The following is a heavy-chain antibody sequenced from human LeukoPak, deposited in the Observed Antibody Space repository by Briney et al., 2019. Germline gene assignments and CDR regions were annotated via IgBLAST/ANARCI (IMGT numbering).Heavy chain of an antibody. J-gene: IGHJ4*02. V-gene: IGHV1-8*01. CDR2: MGSNSGDT. CDR1: GYTFTNYD. Sequence: ASVKVSCKASGYTFTNYDINWVRQATGQGLEWMGWMGSNSGDTGYAQKFQDRVTMTRDTFISTAYMELNNVRSEDTAVYYCVRGPPNWGFDYWGQGTLVTVSS. CDR3: VRGPPNWGFDY. D-gene: IGHD7-27*01.